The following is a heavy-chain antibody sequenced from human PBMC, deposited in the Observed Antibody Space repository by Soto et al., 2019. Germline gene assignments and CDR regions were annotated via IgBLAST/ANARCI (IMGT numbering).Heavy chain of an antibody. J-gene: IGHJ3*02. Sequence: GGSLRLSCAASGFTFSSYSMNWVRQAPGKGLEWVSSISSSSYIYYADSVKGRFTISRDNAKNSLYLQMNSLRAEDTAVYYCARQQLGYCSSTSCYDAFDIWGQGTMVTVSS. CDR1: GFTFSSYS. D-gene: IGHD2-2*01. CDR2: ISSSSYI. CDR3: ARQQLGYCSSTSCYDAFDI. V-gene: IGHV3-21*01.